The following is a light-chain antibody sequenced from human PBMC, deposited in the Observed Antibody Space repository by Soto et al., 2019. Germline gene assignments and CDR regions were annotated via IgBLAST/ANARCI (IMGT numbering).Light chain of an antibody. V-gene: IGKV3-15*01. CDR1: QSVNSN. J-gene: IGKJ4*01. Sequence: IGVTISATTLYVSTPYIATLSCRASQSVNSNLAWYQQKPGQAPRLLIYDSSTRATGIPARFSGSGSGTESTLTISSLQSEDFAVYACQHHGAFGDGSKVEIK. CDR3: QHHGA. CDR2: DSS.